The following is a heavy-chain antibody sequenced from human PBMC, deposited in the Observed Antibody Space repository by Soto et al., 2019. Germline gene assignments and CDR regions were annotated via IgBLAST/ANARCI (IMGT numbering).Heavy chain of an antibody. J-gene: IGHJ6*02. V-gene: IGHV4-39*07. CDR1: GESISSSSYY. CDR2: IYYSGST. Sequence: SETLSLTCIVSGESISSSSYYWGWIRQPPGKGLEWIGSIYYSGSTNCNPSLKSRVTISVDTSKNQFSLKLSSVTAADTAVYYCARDRIFGVDYYGMDVWGQGTTVTVSS. D-gene: IGHD3-3*01. CDR3: ARDRIFGVDYYGMDV.